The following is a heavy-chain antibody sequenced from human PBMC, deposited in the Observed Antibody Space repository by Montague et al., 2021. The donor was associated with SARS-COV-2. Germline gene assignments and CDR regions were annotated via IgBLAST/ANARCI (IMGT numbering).Heavy chain of an antibody. CDR1: RGSFSNYY. D-gene: IGHD3-9*01. CDR3: ARGRPVQGSFRHFDSVSSGALDI. J-gene: IGHJ3*02. CDR2: INQRGAP. V-gene: IGHV4-34*01. Sequence: SETLSLTCAVSRGSFSNYYWTWIRQSPGKGLEWIVEINQRGAPNYTPSXXSRVPTSLDTSKTQISLKLNSLTVADTAVFFCARGRPVQGSFRHFDSVSSGALDIWAQGSLVIVSS.